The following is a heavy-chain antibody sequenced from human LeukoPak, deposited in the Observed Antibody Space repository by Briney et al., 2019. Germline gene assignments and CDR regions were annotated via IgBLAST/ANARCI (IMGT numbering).Heavy chain of an antibody. CDR2: ISYDGSNK. V-gene: IGHV3-30*04. CDR3: ARDHLRSGQQLGYYYYGMDV. D-gene: IGHD6-13*01. CDR1: GFTFSSYA. J-gene: IGHJ6*02. Sequence: QSGRSLRLSCAASGFTFSSYAMHWVRQAPGKGLEWVAVISYDGSNKYYADSVKGRFTISRDNSKNTLYLQMNSLRAEDTAVYYCARDHLRSGQQLGYYYYGMDVWGHGTTVTVSS.